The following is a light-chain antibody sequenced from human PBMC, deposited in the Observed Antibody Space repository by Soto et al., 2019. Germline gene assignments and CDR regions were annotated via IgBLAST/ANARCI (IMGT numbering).Light chain of an antibody. V-gene: IGKV1-27*01. J-gene: IGKJ2*01. Sequence: DIRMTQSPSSLSAFVGDTVTITCRASQDIIYYLAWYQQKPGKVPKLLIHSASTLQTGVQSRFSGSGSGTVFTLTINSLQPEDVATYYCQKYNSAPNTFGQGSRLEIK. CDR2: SAS. CDR1: QDIIYY. CDR3: QKYNSAPNT.